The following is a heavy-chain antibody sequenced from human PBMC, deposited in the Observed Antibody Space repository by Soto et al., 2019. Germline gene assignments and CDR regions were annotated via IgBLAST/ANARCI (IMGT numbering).Heavy chain of an antibody. Sequence: SGATLVNPAQTLPLTCTFSGFSLSTSGVGVGWIRQPPGKALEWLALIYWDDDKRYSPSLKSRLTITKDTSKNQVVLTMTNMDPVDTATYYCAHTVSGWSTYYFDYWGQGTLVTVSS. CDR3: AHTVSGWSTYYFDY. J-gene: IGHJ4*02. V-gene: IGHV2-5*02. D-gene: IGHD6-19*01. CDR1: GFSLSTSGVG. CDR2: IYWDDDK.